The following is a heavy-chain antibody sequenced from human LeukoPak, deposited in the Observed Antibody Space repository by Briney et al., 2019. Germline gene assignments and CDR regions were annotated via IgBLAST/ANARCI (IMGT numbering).Heavy chain of an antibody. Sequence: PGGSLRLSRAASGFTFSSYSMNWVRQAPGKGLEWVSSISSSSSYIYYADSVKGRFTISRDNAKNSLYLQMNSLRAEDTAVYYCAKSYNGYESKPDYWGQGTLVTVSS. V-gene: IGHV3-21*01. CDR1: GFTFSSYS. D-gene: IGHD5-12*01. CDR2: ISSSSSYI. J-gene: IGHJ4*02. CDR3: AKSYNGYESKPDY.